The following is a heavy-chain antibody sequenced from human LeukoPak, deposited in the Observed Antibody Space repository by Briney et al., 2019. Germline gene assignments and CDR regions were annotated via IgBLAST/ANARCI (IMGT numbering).Heavy chain of an antibody. V-gene: IGHV4-38-2*01. CDR2: IYESGST. Sequence: SETLSLTCAVSGHSISSSYYWGWIRQPPGKGLEWIGSIYESGSTYYSPSLKGRVTISADTSKKQFSLRASSVTAADTALYYCARSHTSGWYGGFDYWGQGILVTVSS. J-gene: IGHJ4*02. CDR3: ARSHTSGWYGGFDY. CDR1: GHSISSSYY. D-gene: IGHD6-19*01.